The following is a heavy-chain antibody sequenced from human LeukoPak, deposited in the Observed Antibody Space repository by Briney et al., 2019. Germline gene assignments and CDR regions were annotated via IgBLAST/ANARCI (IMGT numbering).Heavy chain of an antibody. V-gene: IGHV4-39*01. CDR3: ARHLWLRVFDY. D-gene: IGHD5-12*01. CDR1: GGSISSSSYY. J-gene: IGHJ4*02. CDR2: IYYSGST. Sequence: PSETLSLTCTVSGGSISSSSYYWGWIRQPPGKGLEWIGSIYYSGSTYYNPSLKSRVTISVDTSKNQFSLKLSSVTAADTAVYYCARHLWLRVFDYWGQGTLVTVSS.